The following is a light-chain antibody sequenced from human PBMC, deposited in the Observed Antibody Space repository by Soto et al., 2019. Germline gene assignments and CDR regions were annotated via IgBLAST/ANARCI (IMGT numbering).Light chain of an antibody. CDR2: GAS. J-gene: IGKJ4*01. V-gene: IGKV3-15*01. CDR1: QSVSSN. CDR3: QHYNNWPLT. Sequence: EVVMTQSPATLSVSPCGRATLSSRASQSVSSNLAWYQQKPGQAPRLLIYGASTRATGIPARFSGSGSGTEFTLTISSLQSEDFAVYYCQHYNNWPLTFGGGTKVDIK.